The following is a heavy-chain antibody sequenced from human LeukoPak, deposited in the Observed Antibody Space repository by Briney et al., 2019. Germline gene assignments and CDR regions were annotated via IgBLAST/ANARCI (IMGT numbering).Heavy chain of an antibody. J-gene: IGHJ4*02. Sequence: QPGGTLRLSYAASGFTVSSNYMSWVRQAPGKGLEWVSIIYSGGSTYYADSVKGRFTISRDNSKNTLYLQMNSLRAEDTAVYYWAREATGTLYYWGQGSLVTVSS. V-gene: IGHV3-66*01. CDR1: GFTVSSNY. D-gene: IGHD1-1*01. CDR3: AREATGTLYY. CDR2: IYSGGST.